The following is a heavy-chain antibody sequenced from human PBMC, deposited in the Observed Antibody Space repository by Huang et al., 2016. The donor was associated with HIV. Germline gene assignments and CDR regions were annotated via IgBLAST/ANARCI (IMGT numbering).Heavy chain of an antibody. Sequence: QVQLVQSGAEVKNPGAYVRVSNIHWVRQAPGQGLEWKGWINPKRGGTSYAQRFQRRVTMTRDTTISTVHMDLRRIQSDDTAVYFCARDWSFGSSTSPADWGQGTLVTVSS. CDR3: ARDWSFGSSTSPAD. CDR2: INPKRGGT. V-gene: IGHV1-2*02. J-gene: IGHJ4*02. D-gene: IGHD6-6*01.